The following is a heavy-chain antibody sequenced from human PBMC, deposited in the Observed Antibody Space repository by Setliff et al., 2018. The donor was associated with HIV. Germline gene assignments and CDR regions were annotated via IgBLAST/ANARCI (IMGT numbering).Heavy chain of an antibody. J-gene: IGHJ3*02. V-gene: IGHV4-39*07. Sequence: LSLTCSVSGAFTTSSLYSWSWIRQPPGKGLEWIGEINHSGSTNYNPSLKSRVTISVDTSKNQFSLKLSSVTAADTAVYYCARDSGQSFPTAFDIWGQGTMVTVS. D-gene: IGHD2-15*01. CDR1: GAFTTSSLYS. CDR2: INHSGST. CDR3: ARDSGQSFPTAFDI.